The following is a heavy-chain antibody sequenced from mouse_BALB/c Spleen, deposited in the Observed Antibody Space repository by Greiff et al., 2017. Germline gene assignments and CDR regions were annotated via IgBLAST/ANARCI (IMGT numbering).Heavy chain of an antibody. Sequence: QVQLQQSGAELARPGASVKLSCKASGYTFTSYWMQWVKQRPGQGLEWIGAIYPGDGDTRYTQKFKGKATLTADKSSSTAYMQLSSLASEDSAVYYCARGGIYYDYEREDDYWGQGTTLTVSS. J-gene: IGHJ2*01. V-gene: IGHV1-87*01. CDR2: IYPGDGDT. D-gene: IGHD2-4*01. CDR1: GYTFTSYW. CDR3: ARGGIYYDYEREDDY.